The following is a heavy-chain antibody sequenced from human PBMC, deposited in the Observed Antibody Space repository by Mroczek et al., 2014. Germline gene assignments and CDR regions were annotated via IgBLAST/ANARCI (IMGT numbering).Heavy chain of an antibody. CDR2: IYYSGST. D-gene: IGHD4-23*01. CDR1: GGSISSYY. J-gene: IGHJ2*01. Sequence: VQLQESGPGLVKPSETLSLTCTVSGGSISSYYWSWIRQPPGKGLEWIGYIYYSGSTNYNPSLKSRVTISVDTSKNQFSLKLSSVTAADTAVYYCASQVVTPSWYFDLWGRGTLVTVSS. V-gene: IGHV4-59*01. CDR3: ASQVVTPSWYFDL.